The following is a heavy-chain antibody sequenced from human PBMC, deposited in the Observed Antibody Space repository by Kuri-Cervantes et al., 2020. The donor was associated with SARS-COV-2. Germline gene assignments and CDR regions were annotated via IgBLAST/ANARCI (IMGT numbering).Heavy chain of an antibody. CDR1: GGSISTYY. V-gene: IGHV4-59*01. Sequence: SETLSLTCTVSGGSISTYYWSWIWQPPGKGLEWIVYIYYSGSTTYNPSLKSRVTISVDTSKNQFSLELDSVTAADTAVYYCARESNYSHYYGTEVWGQGTTVTVSS. J-gene: IGHJ6*02. CDR2: IYYSGST. CDR3: ARESNYSHYYGTEV.